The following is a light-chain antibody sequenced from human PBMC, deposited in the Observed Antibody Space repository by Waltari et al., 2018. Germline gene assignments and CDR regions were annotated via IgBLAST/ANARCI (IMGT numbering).Light chain of an antibody. V-gene: IGKV3-20*01. CDR3: QHYGSSSMYT. Sequence: EIVLTQSPGTLSLSPGERATLSCRASQSVSSTYLAWYQQKPGQAPRLLIYSTSSRATVIPDRFSGSGSGTDFTLTISRLEPEDFAVYYCQHYGSSSMYTFGQGTKLEIK. CDR1: QSVSSTY. J-gene: IGKJ2*01. CDR2: STS.